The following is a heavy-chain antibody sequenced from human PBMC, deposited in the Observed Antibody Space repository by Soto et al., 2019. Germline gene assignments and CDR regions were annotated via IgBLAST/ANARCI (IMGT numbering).Heavy chain of an antibody. D-gene: IGHD2-2*01. CDR2: LIPISETT. CDR3: ARSQGSSTSLEIYYYYCYGMDV. CDR1: GGTFSSYA. J-gene: IGHJ6*02. Sequence: QVQLVQSGAEVKKPGSSVKVSCKASGGTFSSYAISWVRQAPGQGLEWMGGLIPISETTNYAQKFQGRVTITADESKSTAYMGLSSRRSEDTAVYYCARSQGSSTSLEIYYYYCYGMDVWGQGTTVTVSS. V-gene: IGHV1-69*01.